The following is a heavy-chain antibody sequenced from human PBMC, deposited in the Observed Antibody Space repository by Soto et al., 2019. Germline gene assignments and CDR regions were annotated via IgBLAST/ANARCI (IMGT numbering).Heavy chain of an antibody. J-gene: IGHJ4*02. Sequence: XESLRLSGVASGLTFGSRAMTWVRQAPGEGLQWVSTITDTGGDAKYADSVRGRFVISRDNSKKTLYLQMTSLTAEDSAMYYCARGSTDSYPGSRIFDFWGRGTLVTVSS. D-gene: IGHD3-10*01. CDR2: ITDTGGDA. CDR3: ARGSTDSYPGSRIFDF. CDR1: GLTFGSRA. V-gene: IGHV3-23*01.